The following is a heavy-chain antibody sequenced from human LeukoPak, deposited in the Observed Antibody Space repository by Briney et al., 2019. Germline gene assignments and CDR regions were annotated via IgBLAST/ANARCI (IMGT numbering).Heavy chain of an antibody. CDR1: GYTFSSYD. D-gene: IGHD3-22*01. J-gene: IGHJ4*02. CDR2: ISAYNGNT. Sequence: ASVKVSCKASGYTFSSYDINWVRQAPGQGLEWMGWISAYNGNTNYAQKLQGRVTMTTDTSTSTAYMELRSLRSDDTAVYYCAREGFDSSGYYYDIGDYWGQGTLVTVSS. V-gene: IGHV1-18*01. CDR3: AREGFDSSGYYYDIGDY.